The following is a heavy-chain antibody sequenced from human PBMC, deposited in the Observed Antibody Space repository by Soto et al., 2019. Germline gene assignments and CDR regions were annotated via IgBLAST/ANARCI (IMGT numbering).Heavy chain of an antibody. V-gene: IGHV3-30*18. CDR2: ISYDGSNK. CDR1: GFPFNSYG. Sequence: GGSLRLSCAASGFPFNSYGMHWVRQAPGKGLEWVAVISYDGSNKYYADSVKGRFTISRDNSKNTLYLQMNSLRAEDTAVYYCAKGIDYWGQGTLVTVSS. J-gene: IGHJ4*02. CDR3: AKGIDY.